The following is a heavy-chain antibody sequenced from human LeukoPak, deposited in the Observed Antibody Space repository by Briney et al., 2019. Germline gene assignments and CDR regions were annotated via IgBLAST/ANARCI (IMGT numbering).Heavy chain of an antibody. J-gene: IGHJ4*02. CDR3: AREGSGSGWYSDY. CDR1: GFTFSYYS. Sequence: GGSLRLSCAASGFTFSYYSMNWVRQAPGKGLEWVSSISGTSKYIYYADSVKGRFTISRDNAKNSLYLQMNSLRAEDTAVYYCAREGSGSGWYSDYWGQGTLVTVSS. CDR2: ISGTSKYI. D-gene: IGHD6-19*01. V-gene: IGHV3-21*01.